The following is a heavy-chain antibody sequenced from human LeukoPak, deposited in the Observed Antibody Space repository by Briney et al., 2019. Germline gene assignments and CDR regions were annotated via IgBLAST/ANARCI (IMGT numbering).Heavy chain of an antibody. CDR1: GFSFSSSW. J-gene: IGHJ6*02. D-gene: IGHD3-16*01. CDR2: INSDGSTT. Sequence: PGGSLRLSCAASGFSFSSSWMHWVRQAPGTGLVWVSRINSDGSTTNYADSVEGRFTISRDNAMSTLYLQMNSLRAEDTAVYYCARDFGPYGMDVWGQGTTVTVSS. V-gene: IGHV3-74*01. CDR3: ARDFGPYGMDV.